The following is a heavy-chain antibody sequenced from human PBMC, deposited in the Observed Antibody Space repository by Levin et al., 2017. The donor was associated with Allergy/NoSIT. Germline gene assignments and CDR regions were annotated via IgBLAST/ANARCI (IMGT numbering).Heavy chain of an antibody. D-gene: IGHD6-19*01. CDR2: IYHSGST. Sequence: SETLSLTCAVSGGSISSGGYSWSWIRQPPGTGLEWIGYIYHSGSTYYNPSLKSRVTISVDRSKNQFSLKLSSVTAADTAVYYCALFWNSSGWEYWGQGTLVTVSS. CDR3: ALFWNSSGWEY. V-gene: IGHV4-30-2*01. J-gene: IGHJ4*02. CDR1: GGSISSGGYS.